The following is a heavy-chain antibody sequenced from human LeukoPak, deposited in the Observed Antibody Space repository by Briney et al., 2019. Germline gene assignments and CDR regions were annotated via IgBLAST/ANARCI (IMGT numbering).Heavy chain of an antibody. D-gene: IGHD3-9*01. CDR2: IVNSGTTT. Sequence: PGGSLRLSCAVSGFSIRDYYMSWIRQAPGKGLEWISYIVNSGTTTHYAESVKGRSTISRDNAQNSLYLQMNSLSDEDTAVYYCARDRGFVNILTGYYLDVWGRGTTVTVSS. CDR1: GFSIRDYY. J-gene: IGHJ6*02. V-gene: IGHV3-11*01. CDR3: ARDRGFVNILTGYYLDV.